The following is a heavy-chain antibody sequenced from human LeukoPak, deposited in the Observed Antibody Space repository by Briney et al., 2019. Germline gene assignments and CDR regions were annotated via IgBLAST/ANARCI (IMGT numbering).Heavy chain of an antibody. CDR2: IKEDGSEK. CDR3: ARAQSSGLDN. J-gene: IGHJ4*02. D-gene: IGHD6-25*01. V-gene: IGHV3-7*01. CDR1: GFTFSIYW. Sequence: GGSLRLSWAASGFTFSIYWMTWVRQAPGKGLEWVANIKEDGSEKHYVDSVKARFSISRDNARNSLHLQMNSLRVEDTAVYYCARAQSSGLDNWGQGTLVTVSS.